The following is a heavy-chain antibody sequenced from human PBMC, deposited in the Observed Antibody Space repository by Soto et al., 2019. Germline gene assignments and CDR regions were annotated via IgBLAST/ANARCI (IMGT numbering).Heavy chain of an antibody. V-gene: IGHV1-18*01. CDR3: ARDTAAAGTEFDP. D-gene: IGHD6-13*01. Sequence: ASEKVSFKASGYTFTSYGISWVRQAPGQGLEWMGWISAYNGNTNYAQKLQGRVTMTTDTSTSTAYMELRSLRSDDTAVYYCARDTAAAGTEFDPWGQGTLVTVSS. CDR1: GYTFTSYG. CDR2: ISAYNGNT. J-gene: IGHJ5*02.